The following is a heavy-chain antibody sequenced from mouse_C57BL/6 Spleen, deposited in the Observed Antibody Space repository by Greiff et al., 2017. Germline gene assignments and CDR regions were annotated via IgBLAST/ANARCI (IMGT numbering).Heavy chain of an antibody. Sequence: VQLQQSGAELAKPGASVKLSCKASGYTFTSYWMHWVKQRPGQGLEWIGYINPSSGYTKYNQKFKDKATLTADKSSSTAYMQLRSLTYEDSAVYYCARSITTVVATDYAMDYWGQGTSVTVSS. CDR1: GYTFTSYW. CDR2: INPSSGYT. J-gene: IGHJ4*01. D-gene: IGHD1-1*01. CDR3: ARSITTVVATDYAMDY. V-gene: IGHV1-7*01.